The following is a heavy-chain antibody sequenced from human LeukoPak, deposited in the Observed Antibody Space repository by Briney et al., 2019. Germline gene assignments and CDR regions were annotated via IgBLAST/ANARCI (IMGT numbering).Heavy chain of an antibody. V-gene: IGHV4-31*03. Sequence: SQTLSLTCTVSGGSISSGGYYWSWIRQHPGKGLEWIGYIYYSGSTYYNPSLKSRVTISVDTSKNQFPLKLSSVTAADTAVYYCARDIPGGADYWGQGTLVTVSS. J-gene: IGHJ4*02. CDR2: IYYSGST. D-gene: IGHD3-16*01. CDR1: GGSISSGGYY. CDR3: ARDIPGGADY.